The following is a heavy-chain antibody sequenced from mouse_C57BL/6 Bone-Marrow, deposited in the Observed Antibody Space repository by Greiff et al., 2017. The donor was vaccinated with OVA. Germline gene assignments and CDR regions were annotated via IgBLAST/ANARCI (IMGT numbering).Heavy chain of an antibody. D-gene: IGHD2-2*01. CDR2: IWSGGST. V-gene: IGHV2-2*01. J-gene: IGHJ2*01. CDR1: GFSLTSYG. CDR3: ARMVTGRGLHYFDY. Sequence: QVQLKQSGPGLVQPSQSLSITCTVSGFSLTSYGVHWVRQSPGKGLEWLGVIWSGGSTDYNAAFISRLSISKDNSKSQVFFKMNSLQADDTAIYYCARMVTGRGLHYFDYWGQGTTLTVSS.